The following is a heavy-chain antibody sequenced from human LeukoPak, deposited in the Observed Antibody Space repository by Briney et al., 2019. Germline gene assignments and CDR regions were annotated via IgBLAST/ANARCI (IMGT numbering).Heavy chain of an antibody. V-gene: IGHV3-7*01. CDR3: ARGERYFDY. CDR1: GFTLSGYW. Sequence: GGSLRLSCVASGFTLSGYWMSWVRQLPGKGLEWVANIKQDAGEIRYVDSVKGRFTISRDNAKNSLYLQMNSLRAEDTAVYYCARGERYFDYWGQGTLVTVSS. J-gene: IGHJ4*02. CDR2: IKQDAGEI.